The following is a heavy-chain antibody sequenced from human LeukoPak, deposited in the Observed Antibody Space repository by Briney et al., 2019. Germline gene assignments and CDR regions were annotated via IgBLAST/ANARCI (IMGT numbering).Heavy chain of an antibody. Sequence: PSETLSLTCTVSGGSISSYYWSRIRQPPGKGLEWIGYIYYSGSTNYNPSLKSRVTISVDTSKNQFSLKLSSVTAADTAVYYCARDQDTAMGLGMDVWGKGTTVTVSS. V-gene: IGHV4-59*01. D-gene: IGHD5-18*01. CDR3: ARDQDTAMGLGMDV. CDR1: GGSISSYY. J-gene: IGHJ6*04. CDR2: IYYSGST.